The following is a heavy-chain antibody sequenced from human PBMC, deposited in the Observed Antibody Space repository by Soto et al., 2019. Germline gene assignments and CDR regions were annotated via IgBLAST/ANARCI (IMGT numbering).Heavy chain of an antibody. CDR1: GFTFNSYA. D-gene: IGHD6-19*01. CDR2: ISSYGADR. J-gene: IGHJ4*02. Sequence: RRLSCSASGFTFNSYAMHWVRQAPGKGLEFVSAISSYGADRYYADSVKGRFAISRDNSKNTLYLQMSSLRAEDTALYYCVKEGYMRSDWYGQFDYWGQGALATVSS. V-gene: IGHV3-64D*06. CDR3: VKEGYMRSDWYGQFDY.